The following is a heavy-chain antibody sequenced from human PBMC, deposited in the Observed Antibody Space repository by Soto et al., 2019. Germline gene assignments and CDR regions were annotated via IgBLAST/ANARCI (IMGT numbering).Heavy chain of an antibody. Sequence: QVQLQESGPGLVKPSQTLSLTCTVSGGSISSGGYYWNWIRQLPGKGLEWIGYIYYSGSTYYNPSLKSRVTISVDTSKNQFSLKLSSVTAADTAVYYCARSFTVRYSGYEHFDYWGQGTLVTVSS. J-gene: IGHJ4*02. D-gene: IGHD5-12*01. V-gene: IGHV4-31*03. CDR1: GGSISSGGYY. CDR3: ARSFTVRYSGYEHFDY. CDR2: IYYSGST.